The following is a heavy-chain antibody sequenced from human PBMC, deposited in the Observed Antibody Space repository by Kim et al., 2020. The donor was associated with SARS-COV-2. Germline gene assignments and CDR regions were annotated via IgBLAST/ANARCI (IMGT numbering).Heavy chain of an antibody. D-gene: IGHD6-19*01. CDR2: ISAYNGNT. CDR3: ARDGAVAGNLRGLDYYGMDV. J-gene: IGHJ6*02. V-gene: IGHV1-18*04. CDR1: GYTFTSYG. Sequence: ASVKVSCKASGYTFTSYGISWVRQAPGQGLEWMGWISAYNGNTNYAQKLQGRVTMTTDTSTSTAYMELRSMRSDDTAVYYCARDGAVAGNLRGLDYYGMDVWGQGTTVTVSS.